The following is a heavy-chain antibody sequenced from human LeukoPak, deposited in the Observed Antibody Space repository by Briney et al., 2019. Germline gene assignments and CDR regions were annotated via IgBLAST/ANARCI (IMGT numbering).Heavy chain of an antibody. D-gene: IGHD3-3*01. CDR1: GFTFSSYA. CDR2: ISGSGGNT. J-gene: IGHJ4*02. CDR3: ARAGYYLSPYFFDY. V-gene: IGHV3-23*01. Sequence: GGSLRLSCAASGFTFSSYAMSWVRQAPGKGLEWVSAISGSGGNTYYADSVKGRFTISRDNSKNTLYLQMNSLRAEDTAVYYCARAGYYLSPYFFDYWGQGTLVTVSS.